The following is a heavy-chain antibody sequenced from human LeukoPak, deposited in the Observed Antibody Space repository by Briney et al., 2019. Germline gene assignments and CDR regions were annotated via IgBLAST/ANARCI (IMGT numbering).Heavy chain of an antibody. J-gene: IGHJ4*02. D-gene: IGHD1-14*01. Sequence: ASVKVSCKASGYTFTKYGISWVRQAPGQGLEWMGWISAYNGDTIYAQKVQGRVTMTTDTSASTAYMELRSLRSDDTAVYYCAREHNAPDHWGQGTLVTVSS. CDR2: ISAYNGDT. CDR1: GYTFTKYG. CDR3: AREHNAPDH. V-gene: IGHV1-18*01.